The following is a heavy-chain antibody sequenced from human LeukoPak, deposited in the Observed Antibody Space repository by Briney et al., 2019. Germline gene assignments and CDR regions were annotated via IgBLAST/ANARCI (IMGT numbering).Heavy chain of an antibody. V-gene: IGHV1-69*04. J-gene: IGHJ3*02. Sequence: SVKVSCKASGGTFSSYAISWVRQAPGQGLEWMGRIIPILGIANYAQKFQGRVTITADKSTSTAYMELSSLRSEDTAVYYCARWRVSVVAAPHDAFDIWGQGTMVTVSS. CDR3: ARWRVSVVAAPHDAFDI. CDR1: GGTFSSYA. D-gene: IGHD2-15*01. CDR2: IIPILGIA.